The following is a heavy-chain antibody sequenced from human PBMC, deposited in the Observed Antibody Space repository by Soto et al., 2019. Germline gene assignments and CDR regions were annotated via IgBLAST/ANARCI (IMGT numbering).Heavy chain of an antibody. V-gene: IGHV3-23*01. D-gene: IGHD2-15*01. CDR3: AVGSSCSGGSCYSQGEYYYYGMDV. Sequence: GGSLSLSCAASGFTFSSYAMSWVRQAPGKGLERVSAISGSGGSTYYADSVKGRFTISRDNSKNTLYLQMNCLRAEDTAVYYCAVGSSCSGGSCYSQGEYYYYGMDVWGQGTTVTVSS. CDR2: ISGSGGST. J-gene: IGHJ6*02. CDR1: GFTFSSYA.